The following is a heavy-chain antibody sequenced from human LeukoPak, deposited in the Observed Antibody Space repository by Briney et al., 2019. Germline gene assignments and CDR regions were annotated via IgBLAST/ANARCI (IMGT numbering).Heavy chain of an antibody. J-gene: IGHJ6*02. Sequence: ASVKVSCKASGYTFTGYYMHWVRQAPGQGLEWMGWINPNSGGTNYAQKFQGRVTITRDTSASTAYMELSSLRSEDTAVYYCARRDAAGYYYGMDVWGQGTTVTVSS. CDR2: INPNSGGT. CDR3: ARRDAAGYYYGMDV. D-gene: IGHD6-13*01. V-gene: IGHV1-2*02. CDR1: GYTFTGYY.